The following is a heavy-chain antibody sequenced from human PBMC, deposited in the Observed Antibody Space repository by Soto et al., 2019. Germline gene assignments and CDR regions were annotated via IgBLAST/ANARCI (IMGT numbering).Heavy chain of an antibody. J-gene: IGHJ6*02. D-gene: IGHD2-8*01. V-gene: IGHV1-2*04. CDR3: ARGDSTDCSNGVCYFFYNHDMDV. Sequence: SVKVSCNASGYSFTDYHIHWVRQAPGQGLEWLGRINPKSGGTSTAQKFQGWVTMTTDTSISTASMELTRLTSEDTAIYYCARGDSTDCSNGVCYFFYNHDMDVWGQGTTVTVSS. CDR1: GYSFTDYH. CDR2: INPKSGGT.